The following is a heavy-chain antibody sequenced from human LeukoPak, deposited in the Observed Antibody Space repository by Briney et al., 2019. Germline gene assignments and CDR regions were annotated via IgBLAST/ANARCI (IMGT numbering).Heavy chain of an antibody. V-gene: IGHV1-46*01. CDR1: GYTFTGYY. CDR3: ARDAVKGTALRAYYMDV. Sequence: EASVKVSCKASGYTFTGYYMHWVRQAPGQGLEWMGIINPSGGSTSYAQKFQGRVTMTRDMSTSTVYMELSSLRSEDTAVYYCARDAVKGTALRAYYMDVWGKGTTVTVSS. CDR2: INPSGGST. J-gene: IGHJ6*03. D-gene: IGHD3-22*01.